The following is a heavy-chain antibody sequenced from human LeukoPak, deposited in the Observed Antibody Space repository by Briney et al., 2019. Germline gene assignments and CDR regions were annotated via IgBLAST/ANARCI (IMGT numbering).Heavy chain of an antibody. Sequence: GGSLRLSCAASGFAFSSYSMNWVRQAPGKGLEWVSVIYSGGSTYYADSVRGRFTISRDNSKNTLYLQMNSLRAEDTAVYYCARVDTAMGDYWGQGTLVTVSS. D-gene: IGHD5-18*01. CDR3: ARVDTAMGDY. J-gene: IGHJ4*02. V-gene: IGHV3-66*01. CDR2: IYSGGST. CDR1: GFAFSSYS.